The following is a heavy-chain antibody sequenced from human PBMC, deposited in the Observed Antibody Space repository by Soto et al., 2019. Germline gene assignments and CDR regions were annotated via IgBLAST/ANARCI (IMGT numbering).Heavy chain of an antibody. CDR1: GYTFTSYG. CDR3: ARVAPTVDIVVVVAARGGGLMPLYYYYMDV. Sequence: QVQLVQSGAEVKKPGASVKVSCKASGYTFTSYGISWVRQAPGQGLEWMGWISAYNGNTNYAQKLHGRVTMTTDTATSTAYMELRSLRSDDTAVYYCARVAPTVDIVVVVAARGGGLMPLYYYYMDVWGKGTPVTVSS. D-gene: IGHD2-15*01. J-gene: IGHJ6*03. CDR2: ISAYNGNT. V-gene: IGHV1-18*01.